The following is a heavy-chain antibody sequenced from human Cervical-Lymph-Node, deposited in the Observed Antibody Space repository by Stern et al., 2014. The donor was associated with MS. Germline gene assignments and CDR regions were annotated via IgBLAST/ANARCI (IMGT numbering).Heavy chain of an antibody. D-gene: IGHD6-13*01. CDR3: TRRVGYGSSLNWFDP. V-gene: IGHV5-51*01. CDR2: IFPGDSDI. CDR1: GYSFISYW. Sequence: EVQLVESGAEVKKPGESLKISCKGSGYSFISYWIGWVRQMPGKGLEWMGIIFPGDSDIRYSPSSQGQVTISADKSISTAYLQWSSLKASDTAMYYCTRRVGYGSSLNWFDPWGQGTLVTVSS. J-gene: IGHJ5*02.